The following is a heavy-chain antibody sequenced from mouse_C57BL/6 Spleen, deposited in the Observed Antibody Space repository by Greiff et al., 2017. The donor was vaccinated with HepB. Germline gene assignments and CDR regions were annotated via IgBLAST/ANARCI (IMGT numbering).Heavy chain of an antibody. CDR1: GYTFTSYW. Sequence: VQLQQPGTELVKPGASVKLSCKASGYTFTSYWIGNINPSNGGTNYNEKFKSKATLTVDKSSSTAYMQLSSLTSEDSAVYYCARIAYYSNYDWFAYWGQGTLVTVSA. J-gene: IGHJ3*01. V-gene: IGHV1-53*01. CDR2: INPSNGGT. D-gene: IGHD2-5*01. CDR3: ARIAYYSNYDWFAY.